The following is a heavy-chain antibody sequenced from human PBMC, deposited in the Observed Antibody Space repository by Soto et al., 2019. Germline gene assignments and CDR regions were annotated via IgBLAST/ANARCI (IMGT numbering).Heavy chain of an antibody. CDR1: GFTFSSYW. J-gene: IGHJ6*02. CDR2: IKQDGSEE. CDR3: ARIAASGRVWDV. V-gene: IGHV3-7*01. Sequence: VQLVESGGGLVQPGGSLRLSCVDSGFTFSSYWMSWVRQAPVKGLEWVGNIKQDGSEENYADSVKGRFTISRDTAKYSMYLQMPSLRVEETAVYYWARIAASGRVWDVWGQGTT. D-gene: IGHD6-13*01.